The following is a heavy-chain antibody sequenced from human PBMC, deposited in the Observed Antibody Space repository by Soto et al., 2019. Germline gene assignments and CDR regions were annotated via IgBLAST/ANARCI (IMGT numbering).Heavy chain of an antibody. CDR1: GYTFTNFG. V-gene: IGHV1-18*01. J-gene: IGHJ4*02. CDR3: ARDPPPPDY. CDR2: ISAYNGNT. Sequence: QVQLVQSGAEVKKPGASVKVSCKASGYTFTNFGISWVRQAPGQGLEWMGWISAYNGNTNYAQKRRGRVTRTTATSTSPAYMELRSLRSDDTAVYYCARDPPPPDYWGQGTLVTVSS.